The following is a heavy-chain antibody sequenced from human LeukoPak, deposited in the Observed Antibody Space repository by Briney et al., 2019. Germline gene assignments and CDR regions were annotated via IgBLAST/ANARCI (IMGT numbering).Heavy chain of an antibody. Sequence: PSETLSLTCAVYGGSFSGYYWSWIRLPPGKGLEWIGEINHSGSTNYNPSLKSRVTISVDTSKNQFSLKLSSVTAADTAVYYCARVKDQLGDAFDIWGQGTMVTVSS. CDR3: ARVKDQLGDAFDI. D-gene: IGHD1-1*01. J-gene: IGHJ3*02. V-gene: IGHV4-34*01. CDR1: GGSFSGYY. CDR2: INHSGST.